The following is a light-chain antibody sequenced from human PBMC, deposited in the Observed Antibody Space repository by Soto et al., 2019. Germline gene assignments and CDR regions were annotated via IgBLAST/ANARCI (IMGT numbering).Light chain of an antibody. J-gene: IGLJ3*02. V-gene: IGLV2-8*01. CDR2: EAF. CDR3: SSYVGNNNLV. CDR1: SSDVGGHDY. Sequence: QSALTQVASVSGSPGQSITISCTATSSDVGGHDYVSWYLQHPGKAPKLLIYEAFNRPSGVSDRFSGSKSGSTASLTVSGLQADDEADYYCSSYVGNNNLVFGGGTKLTVL.